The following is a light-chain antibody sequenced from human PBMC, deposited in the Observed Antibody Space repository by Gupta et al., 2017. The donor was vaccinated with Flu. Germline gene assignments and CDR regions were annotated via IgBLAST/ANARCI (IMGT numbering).Light chain of an antibody. V-gene: IGKV1-5*03. J-gene: IGKJ3*01. CDR2: KAS. CDR1: SSISSC. Sequence: PPSQSASVGDRVSNTVLYRSSISSCLAWYQQKPGKAPKLLIYKASRGETGVPARFSGSGSGTEFTLTISSLQPEDFATYYCQQYATSPLTFGDGTKVDI. CDR3: QQYATSPLT.